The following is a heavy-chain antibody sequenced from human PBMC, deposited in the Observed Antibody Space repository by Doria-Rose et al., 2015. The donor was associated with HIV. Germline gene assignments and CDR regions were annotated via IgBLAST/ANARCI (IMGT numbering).Heavy chain of an antibody. CDR3: ARIKSSRWYHKYYFDF. CDR1: GVSLSSPGMG. V-gene: IGHV2-26*01. Sequence: QATLKESGPVLVKPTETLTLTCTVSGVSLSSPGMGVSWIRQPPGKALEWLANIFSDDARSYTTALKSRLTISRGTSKSQVVLTMTDMDPVDTATYYCARIKSSRWYHKYYFDFWGQGTLVIVSA. CDR2: IFSDDAR. D-gene: IGHD6-13*01. J-gene: IGHJ4*02.